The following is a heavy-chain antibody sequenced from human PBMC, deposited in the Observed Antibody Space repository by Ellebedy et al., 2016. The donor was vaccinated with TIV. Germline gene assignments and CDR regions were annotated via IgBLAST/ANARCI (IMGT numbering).Heavy chain of an antibody. V-gene: IGHV3-64D*06. J-gene: IGHJ4*02. CDR2: IWSNGETT. CDR3: VRHWGFDY. Sequence: ESLKISXSASGFTFSTYTINWVRQAPGKGLEYVSTIWSNGETTYYADSVKGRFTVSRDNSKSTLYLQMSSLRPEDTAVYYCVRHWGFDYWGQGTLVTVSS. D-gene: IGHD3-16*01. CDR1: GFTFSTYT.